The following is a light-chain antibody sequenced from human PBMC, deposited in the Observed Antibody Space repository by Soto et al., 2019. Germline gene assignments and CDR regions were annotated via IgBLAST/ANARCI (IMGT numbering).Light chain of an antibody. Sequence: EIVLTQSPGTLSLSPGEGATLSCRASQSVRYNYLAWYQQKPGQAPRLLIYGVSTRATGTPDRVSGSGSGTDFTLTISRLDPEDFAVYYCQQYGTSPRTFGQGTKVDIK. CDR1: QSVRYNY. V-gene: IGKV3-20*01. CDR2: GVS. J-gene: IGKJ1*01. CDR3: QQYGTSPRT.